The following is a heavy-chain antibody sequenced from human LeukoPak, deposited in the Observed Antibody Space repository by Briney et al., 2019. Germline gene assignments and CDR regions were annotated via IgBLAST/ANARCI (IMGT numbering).Heavy chain of an antibody. V-gene: IGHV3-7*03. J-gene: IGHJ6*02. CDR1: GFTFSSYS. Sequence: PGGSLRLSCAASGFTFSSYSMNWVRQAPGKGLEWVANIKGDGSEQYYMDSVKGRFTISRDNARNSLYLQINSLSAEDTAIYYCAVAYGLDVWGQGTTVTVSS. CDR3: AVAYGLDV. CDR2: IKGDGSEQ. D-gene: IGHD3-10*01.